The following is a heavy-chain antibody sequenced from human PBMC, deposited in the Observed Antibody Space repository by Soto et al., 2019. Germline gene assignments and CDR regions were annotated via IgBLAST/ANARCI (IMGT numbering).Heavy chain of an antibody. CDR2: IYYSGST. J-gene: IGHJ4*02. V-gene: IGHV4-59*01. D-gene: IGHD6-19*01. CDR1: GGSISSYY. Sequence: SETLSLTCTVSGGSISSYYWSWIRQPPGKGLEWIGYIYYSGSTNYNPSLKSRVTISVDTSKNQFSLKLSSVTAADTAVYYCARLSSGWYGESYFDEWGQGTLVTGSS. CDR3: ARLSSGWYGESYFDE.